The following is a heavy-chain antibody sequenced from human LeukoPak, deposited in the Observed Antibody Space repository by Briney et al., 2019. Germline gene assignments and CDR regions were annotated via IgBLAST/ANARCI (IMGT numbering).Heavy chain of an antibody. CDR2: ISYEGGNQ. V-gene: IGHV3-30*18. Sequence: GGSLRLSCAASGVTLSPYGMHWVRQAPGKGLEWVAVISYEGGNQHYADSVKGRFIISRDNPRNTLYLQMNILRTEDTAVYYCSKEGTPHVSTWYDLWGQGTQVIVSS. CDR3: SKEGTPHVSTWYDL. J-gene: IGHJ5*02. D-gene: IGHD3-10*01. CDR1: GVTLSPYG.